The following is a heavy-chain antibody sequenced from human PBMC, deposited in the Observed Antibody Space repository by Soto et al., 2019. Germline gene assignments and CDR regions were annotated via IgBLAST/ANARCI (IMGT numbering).Heavy chain of an antibody. CDR3: ASLYDSTGSFDS. D-gene: IGHD3-22*01. Sequence: SETLSLTCTVSGGSISSGSYFWSWIRQPPGRDLEWIGHIYYSGSTYYNPSLRSRLAFSVDTSRNQFSVRLMSVTAADTAMYYCASLYDSTGSFDSWGQGALVTVSS. CDR1: GGSISSGSYF. V-gene: IGHV4-30-4*01. J-gene: IGHJ4*02. CDR2: IYYSGST.